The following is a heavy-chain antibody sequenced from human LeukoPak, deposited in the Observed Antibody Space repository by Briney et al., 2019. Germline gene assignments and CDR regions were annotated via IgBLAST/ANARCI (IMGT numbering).Heavy chain of an antibody. CDR2: ISGSGGST. CDR3: ANSPPLRYFDWLLSLYFDY. V-gene: IGHV3-23*01. J-gene: IGHJ4*02. Sequence: GGSLRLSCAASGFTFSSYAMSWVRQAPGKGLEWVSAISGSGGSTYYADSVKGRFTISRDNSKNTLYLQMNSLRAEDTAVYYCANSPPLRYFDWLLSLYFDYWGQGTLVTVSS. D-gene: IGHD3-9*01. CDR1: GFTFSSYA.